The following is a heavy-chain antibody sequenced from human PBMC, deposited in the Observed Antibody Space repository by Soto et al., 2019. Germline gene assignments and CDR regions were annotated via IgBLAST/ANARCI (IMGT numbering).Heavy chain of an antibody. CDR3: ARVRSNDILTGPFYYMDV. V-gene: IGHV1-69*02. CDR1: GGTFSSYT. J-gene: IGHJ6*03. D-gene: IGHD3-9*01. CDR2: IIPILGIA. Sequence: ASVKVSCKASGGTFSSYTISWVRQAPGQGLEWMGRIIPILGIANYAQKFQGRVTITADKSTSTAYMELSSLRSEDTAVYYCARVRSNDILTGPFYYMDVWGKGTTVTVSS.